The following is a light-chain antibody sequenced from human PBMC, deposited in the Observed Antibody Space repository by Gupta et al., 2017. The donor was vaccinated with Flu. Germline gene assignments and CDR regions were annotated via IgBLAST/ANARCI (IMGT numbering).Light chain of an antibody. CDR1: QGISWY. V-gene: IGKV1-39*01. CDR3: QQTYSTPST. Sequence: DIQMTQSPSSLSASVGDRVTITCRASQGISWYLNWYQQKPGKAPKLLIYEAFSLQSGVPPRCSGSGSGTDFTLTISSLQPEDFATYYCQQTYSTPSTFGPGTQVDIE. J-gene: IGKJ3*01. CDR2: EAF.